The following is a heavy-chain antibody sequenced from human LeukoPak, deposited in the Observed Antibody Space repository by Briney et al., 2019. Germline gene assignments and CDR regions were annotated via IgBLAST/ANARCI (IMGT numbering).Heavy chain of an antibody. CDR3: AKEGAKDGRGTAYYFDY. J-gene: IGHJ4*02. D-gene: IGHD1-26*01. CDR1: GFTFSSYE. V-gene: IGHV3-30*02. CDR2: IRYDGSNK. Sequence: PGGSLRLSCAASGFTFSSYEMNRVRQAPGKGLEWVAFIRYDGSNKYYADSVKGRFTISRDNSKNTLYLQMNSLRAEDTAVYYCAKEGAKDGRGTAYYFDYWGQGTLVTVSS.